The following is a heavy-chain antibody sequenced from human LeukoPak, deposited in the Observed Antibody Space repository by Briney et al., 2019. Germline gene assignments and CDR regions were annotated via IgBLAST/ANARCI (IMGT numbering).Heavy chain of an antibody. CDR3: ARDGSRHCSGGTCSHFAY. J-gene: IGHJ4*02. CDR2: IRYDGSNK. CDR1: GFTFSSYG. V-gene: IGHV3-30*02. Sequence: PGGSLRLSCAASGFTFSSYGMHWVRQAPGKGLEWVAFIRYDGSNKYYADSVKGRFTISRDNAKKSLFLQMNSLRVEGTAVYYCARDGSRHCSGGTCSHFAYWGQGTLVTVSS. D-gene: IGHD2-15*01.